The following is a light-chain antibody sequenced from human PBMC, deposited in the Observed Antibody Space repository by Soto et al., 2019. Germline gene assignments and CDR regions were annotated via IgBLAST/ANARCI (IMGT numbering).Light chain of an antibody. CDR2: AAS. J-gene: IGKJ2*01. CDR3: QQSYSIPYT. V-gene: IGKV1-39*01. Sequence: DLQMTQSPSSLSASVGDRVTITCRASQSISSYLNWYQQKPGKAPKLLIYAASSLQSGVPSRFSGSGSGPDFTLTSSSLQPEDFATYYCQQSYSIPYTFGQGTNLEIK. CDR1: QSISSY.